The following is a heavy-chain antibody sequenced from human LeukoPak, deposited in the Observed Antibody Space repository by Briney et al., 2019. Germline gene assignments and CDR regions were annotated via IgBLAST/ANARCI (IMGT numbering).Heavy chain of an antibody. J-gene: IGHJ4*02. CDR3: AREGGLYSYGAHW. CDR1: GYTFTGYY. Sequence: ASVKVSCKASGYTFTGYYMHWVRQAPGQGLEWMGRINPNSGGTNYAQKFQGRVTMTRDTSISTAYMELSRLRSDDAAVYYCAREGGLYSYGAHWWGQGTLVTVSS. CDR2: INPNSGGT. V-gene: IGHV1-2*06. D-gene: IGHD5-18*01.